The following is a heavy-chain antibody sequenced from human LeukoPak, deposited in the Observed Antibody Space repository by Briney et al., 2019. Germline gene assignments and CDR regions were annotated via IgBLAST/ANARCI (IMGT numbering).Heavy chain of an antibody. V-gene: IGHV1-2*02. CDR2: INPNSGGT. Sequence: ASVKVSCKASGFTFTNYGISWVRQAPGQGLEWMGWINPNSGGTNYAQKFQGRVTMTRDTSISTAYMELSRLRSDDTAVYYCAGALGGCSGGSCPGWGQGTLVTVSS. D-gene: IGHD2-15*01. J-gene: IGHJ4*02. CDR1: GFTFTNYG. CDR3: AGALGGCSGGSCPG.